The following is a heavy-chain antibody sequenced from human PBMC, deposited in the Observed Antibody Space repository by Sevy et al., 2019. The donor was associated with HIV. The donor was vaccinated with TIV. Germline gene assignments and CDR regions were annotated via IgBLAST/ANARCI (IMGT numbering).Heavy chain of an antibody. Sequence: GGSLRLSCAASEFTFSVYYMTWIRQAPGKGLELVSSINSWGTTIYYADSVKGRFTISRDNANNSLYLQMNSLRAEDTAVYYCARTVLGPYFDHWGQGTLVTVSS. J-gene: IGHJ4*02. CDR1: EFTFSVYY. D-gene: IGHD2-8*02. CDR2: INSWGTTI. V-gene: IGHV3-11*01. CDR3: ARTVLGPYFDH.